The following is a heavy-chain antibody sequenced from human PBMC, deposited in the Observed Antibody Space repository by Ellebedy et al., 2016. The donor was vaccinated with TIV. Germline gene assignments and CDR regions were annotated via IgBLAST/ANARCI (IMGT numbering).Heavy chain of an antibody. CDR2: ISVDGRAV. Sequence: GESLKISXVGFGFTFSDSVMHWVRQDPGKGLDWVAGISVDGRAVHYPDSVKGRFTISRANAQNTVYLQMNSLRLEDTAVYYCVRGWYSSGHCDVFAMWGQGTIVTVSS. D-gene: IGHD6-19*01. V-gene: IGHV3-30*03. CDR1: GFTFSDSV. CDR3: VRGWYSSGHCDVFAM. J-gene: IGHJ3*02.